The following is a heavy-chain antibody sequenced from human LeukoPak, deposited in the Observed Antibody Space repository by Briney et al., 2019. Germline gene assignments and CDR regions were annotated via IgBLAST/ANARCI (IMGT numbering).Heavy chain of an antibody. V-gene: IGHV3-33*06. Sequence: GRSLRLSCAASGFIFSSYGMHWVRQAPGKGLEWVAVIWYDGSHKYYADSVKGRFTISRDNSKNTLYLQMNSLRAEDTAVYYCAKSSSGGWYLLGDAFDIWGQGTMVTVSS. CDR3: AKSSSGGWYLLGDAFDI. CDR2: IWYDGSHK. CDR1: GFIFSSYG. J-gene: IGHJ3*02. D-gene: IGHD6-19*01.